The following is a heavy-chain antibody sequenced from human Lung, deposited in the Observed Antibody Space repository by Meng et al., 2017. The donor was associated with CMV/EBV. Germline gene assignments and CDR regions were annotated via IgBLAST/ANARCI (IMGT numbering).Heavy chain of an antibody. J-gene: IGHJ4*02. V-gene: IGHV4-39*07. CDR1: GFYISSHSHY. Sequence: SXSVSGFYISSHSHYWAWIRQRRGKGLDWLGSIFYSWITYYNPSLKSRVTISADTSKNLFSLKLTSVTAADTALYFCERDMNSGANDYVRGSCSSGGIDHXGQGXLVTVSS. CDR3: ERDMNSGANDYVRGSCSSGGIDH. D-gene: IGHD3-16*01. CDR2: IFYSWIT.